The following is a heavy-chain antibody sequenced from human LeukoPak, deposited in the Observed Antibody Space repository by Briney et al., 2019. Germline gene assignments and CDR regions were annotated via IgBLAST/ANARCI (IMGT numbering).Heavy chain of an antibody. Sequence: SETLSLTCTVSGYSISSGYYWGWIRQPPGKGLEWIGSIYHSGSTYYDPSLKSRVTISVDTSKNQFSLELSSVTAADTAVYYCAGDGITMVRGVIREDYWGQGTLVTVSS. CDR3: AGDGITMVRGVIREDY. CDR1: GYSISSGYY. CDR2: IYHSGST. D-gene: IGHD3-10*01. V-gene: IGHV4-38-2*02. J-gene: IGHJ4*02.